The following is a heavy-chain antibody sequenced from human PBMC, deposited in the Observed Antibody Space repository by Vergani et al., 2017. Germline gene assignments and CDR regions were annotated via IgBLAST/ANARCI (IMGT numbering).Heavy chain of an antibody. Sequence: QVQLVQSGAEVKKPGSSVKVSCKASGGTFSSYTISWVRQAPGQGLEWMGWINPNSGGTNYAQKFQGRVTMTRDTSISTAYMELSRLRSDDTAVYYCARVFEWLRFGFDPWGQGTLVTVSS. D-gene: IGHD5-12*01. CDR3: ARVFEWLRFGFDP. CDR1: GGTFSSYT. V-gene: IGHV1-2*02. J-gene: IGHJ5*02. CDR2: INPNSGGT.